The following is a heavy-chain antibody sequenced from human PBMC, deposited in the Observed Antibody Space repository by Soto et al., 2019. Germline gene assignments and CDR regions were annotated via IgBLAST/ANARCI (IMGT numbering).Heavy chain of an antibody. D-gene: IGHD6-13*01. J-gene: IGHJ6*02. CDR2: AYYSGST. Sequence: QVQLQESGPGLVKPSETLSLTCTVSGGAISNYYWSWIRQPPGKGLEWIGCAYYSGSTNYNPSLKSRVTISVDTSKTQFSLKLSSMTAADTAVDYCATGTPKSSHDYYYDMDVWGQGTTVIVSS. CDR3: ATGTPKSSHDYYYDMDV. CDR1: GGAISNYY. V-gene: IGHV4-59*01.